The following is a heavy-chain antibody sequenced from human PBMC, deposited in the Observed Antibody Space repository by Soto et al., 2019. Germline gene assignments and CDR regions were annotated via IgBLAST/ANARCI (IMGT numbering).Heavy chain of an antibody. CDR3: ARETVITIFGVDPYYYYGMDV. J-gene: IGHJ6*02. CDR2: IIPIFGTA. V-gene: IGHV1-69*13. CDR1: GGTFSSYA. Sequence: GASVKVSCKASGGTFSSYAISWVRQAPGQGLEWMGGIIPIFGTANYAQKFQGRVTITADESTSTAYMELSSLRSEDTAVYYCARETVITIFGVDPYYYYGMDVWGQGTTVTVSS. D-gene: IGHD3-3*01.